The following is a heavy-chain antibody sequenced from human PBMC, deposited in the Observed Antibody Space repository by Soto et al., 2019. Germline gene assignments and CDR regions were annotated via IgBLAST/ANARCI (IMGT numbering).Heavy chain of an antibody. J-gene: IGHJ4*02. CDR3: ARDLGYYDSSGYFDY. CDR1: GFTFSDYY. Sequence: QVQLVESGGGLVKPGGSLRLSCAASGFTFSDYYMSWIRQAPGKGLEWVSYISSSGSAIHYADSVQGRLTIARDNAKNSLYLQMNSLRAEDTAVYYCARDLGYYDSSGYFDYWGQGTLVTVSS. V-gene: IGHV3-11*01. CDR2: ISSSGSAI. D-gene: IGHD3-22*01.